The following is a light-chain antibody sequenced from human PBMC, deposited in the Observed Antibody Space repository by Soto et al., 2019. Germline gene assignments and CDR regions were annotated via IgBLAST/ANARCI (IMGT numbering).Light chain of an antibody. CDR3: MQPIHWPFT. J-gene: IGKJ3*01. CDR2: QVS. CDR1: QSLLYSDGKTY. V-gene: IGKV2-30*01. Sequence: DVVLTQSPVSLPVTLGQPASISCRASQSLLYSDGKTYLNWFHQRAGQSPRRLIYQVSIRDSGVPVRCSGRGSGTDFTLHISRVETEDVGVYYCMQPIHWPFTFGPGTKVDIK.